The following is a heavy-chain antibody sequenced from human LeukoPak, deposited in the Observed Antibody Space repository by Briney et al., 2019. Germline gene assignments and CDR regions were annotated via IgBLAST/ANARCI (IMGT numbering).Heavy chain of an antibody. D-gene: IGHD7-27*01. V-gene: IGHV1-2*02. Sequence: ASVKVSCKASGFTFTAYHMHWVRQAPGQGLKWMGWINPNSGGTNYAQKFQGRVTMTRDTSISTAYMELSGLRSDDTAVYYCARGPHWDPHFDYWGQGTLVTVSS. CDR1: GFTFTAYH. J-gene: IGHJ4*02. CDR3: ARGPHWDPHFDY. CDR2: INPNSGGT.